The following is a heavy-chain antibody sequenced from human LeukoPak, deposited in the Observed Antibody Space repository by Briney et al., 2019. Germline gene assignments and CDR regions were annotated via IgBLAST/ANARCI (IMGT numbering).Heavy chain of an antibody. CDR1: GFTFSSYS. CDR3: ARGSGWESVEF. V-gene: IGHV3-21*01. J-gene: IGHJ4*02. CDR2: ISGGSHDI. D-gene: IGHD6-19*01. Sequence: GGSLRLSCAASGFTFSSYSMNWVRQAPGKGLEWVSAISGGSHDINYADSVKGRFTVSRDNAKNSLSLQMNSLRAEDTAVYYCARGSGWESVEFWGQGTLVTVSS.